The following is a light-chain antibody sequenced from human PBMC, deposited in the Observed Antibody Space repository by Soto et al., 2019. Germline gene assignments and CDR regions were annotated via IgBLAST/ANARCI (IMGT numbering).Light chain of an antibody. J-gene: IGKJ4*01. V-gene: IGKV3-11*01. CDR1: QSVTSF. CDR2: DAS. CDR3: QRRSNWSFT. Sequence: EIVLTQSPATLSLSPGERATLSCRASQSVTSFLAWYQQKPGQAPRLLIYDASNRATGIPARFSGSGSGTDFTLTISSLEPEDFAVYYCQRRSNWSFTFGGGTKVEIK.